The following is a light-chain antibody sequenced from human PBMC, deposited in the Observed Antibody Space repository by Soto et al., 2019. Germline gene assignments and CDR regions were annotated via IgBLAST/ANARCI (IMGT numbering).Light chain of an antibody. CDR1: QSVGSN. Sequence: EIVMTQSPATLSVSPGERASLSCRASQSVGSNLAWYQQTAGQAPRLLIYGASTRATGIPARFSGSGSATEFTLTISSLQSEDFAVYSCQQYTNWPYTFGQGTKLEIK. V-gene: IGKV3-15*01. CDR3: QQYTNWPYT. CDR2: GAS. J-gene: IGKJ2*01.